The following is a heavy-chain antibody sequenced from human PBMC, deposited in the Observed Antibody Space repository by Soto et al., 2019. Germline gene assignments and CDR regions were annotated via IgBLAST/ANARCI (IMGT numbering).Heavy chain of an antibody. CDR3: ATSYGSGYRAFDY. CDR1: GDTFSFYT. V-gene: IGHV1-69*02. D-gene: IGHD3-10*01. Sequence: GASVKVSCKASGDTFSFYTINWVRQAPGLGLEWMGRVNPILSMSNYAQKFQGRVTMTADKSTSTAYMELRGLRSEDTAFYYCATSYGSGYRAFDYWG. CDR2: VNPILSMS. J-gene: IGHJ4*01.